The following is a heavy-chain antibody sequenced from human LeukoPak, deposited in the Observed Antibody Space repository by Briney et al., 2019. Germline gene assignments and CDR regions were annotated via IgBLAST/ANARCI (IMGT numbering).Heavy chain of an antibody. D-gene: IGHD2-2*01. CDR1: GGTFNSYA. CDR2: IIPIFGTP. CDR3: ARGRYCSSTSCPCDY. V-gene: IGHV1-69*13. J-gene: IGHJ4*02. Sequence: ASVKVSCTASGGTFNSYAISWVRQAPGQGLEWMGGIIPIFGTPKYAQKFQGRVTITADESTSTAYMELSSLTSEDTAVYYCARGRYCSSTSCPCDYWGQGTLVTVSS.